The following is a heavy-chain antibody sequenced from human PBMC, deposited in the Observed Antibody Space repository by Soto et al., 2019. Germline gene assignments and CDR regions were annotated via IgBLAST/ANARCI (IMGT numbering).Heavy chain of an antibody. V-gene: IGHV3-30-3*01. CDR1: GFTFSSYA. J-gene: IGHJ4*02. CDR2: ISYDGSNK. Sequence: QVQLVEPGGGVVQPGRSLRLSCVASGFTFSSYAMHWVRQAPGKGLEWVAVISYDGSNKYYADSVKGRFTISRDNSKNTLYLQMNSLRAEDTAVYYCAREIERLLGYWGQGTLVTVSS. CDR3: AREIERLLGY. D-gene: IGHD3-10*01.